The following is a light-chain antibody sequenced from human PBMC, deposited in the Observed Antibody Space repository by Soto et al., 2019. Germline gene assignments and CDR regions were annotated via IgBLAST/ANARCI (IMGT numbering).Light chain of an antibody. CDR3: QQYGGSPRT. Sequence: IVMTQAPATVSVSPGESATLSCRASQNIYYNVAWYQQRPGQAPRLLIHGASNRATGIPDRFSGSGSGTDFTLTISRLEPEDFAVYYCQQYGGSPRTFGQGTKVDIK. J-gene: IGKJ1*01. CDR2: GAS. V-gene: IGKV3-20*01. CDR1: QNIYYN.